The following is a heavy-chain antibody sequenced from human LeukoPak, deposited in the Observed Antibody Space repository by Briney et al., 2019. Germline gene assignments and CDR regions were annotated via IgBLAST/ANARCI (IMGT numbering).Heavy chain of an antibody. CDR3: ARTYIAAAGTLFDY. J-gene: IGHJ4*02. CDR2: IKQDGSEK. D-gene: IGHD6-13*01. Sequence: PGGSLRLSCAASGFTFSSYWMSRVRQAPGKGLEWVANIKQDGSEKYYVDSVKGRFTISRDNAKNSLYLQMNSLRAEDTAVYYCARTYIAAAGTLFDYWGQGTLVTVSS. V-gene: IGHV3-7*01. CDR1: GFTFSSYW.